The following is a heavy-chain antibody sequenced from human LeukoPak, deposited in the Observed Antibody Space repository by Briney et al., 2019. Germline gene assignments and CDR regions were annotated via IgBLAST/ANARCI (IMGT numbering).Heavy chain of an antibody. Sequence: PGGSLRLSCAASGCTFSSYGMHWVRQAPGKGLEWVAVLWYDGSNKYYVESVKGRFTISRDNSKNTLYLEMNSLRAEDTAVYYCARDRGYYYYGMDVWGQGTTVIVSS. J-gene: IGHJ6*02. D-gene: IGHD5-24*01. V-gene: IGHV3-33*01. CDR1: GCTFSSYG. CDR2: LWYDGSNK. CDR3: ARDRGYYYYGMDV.